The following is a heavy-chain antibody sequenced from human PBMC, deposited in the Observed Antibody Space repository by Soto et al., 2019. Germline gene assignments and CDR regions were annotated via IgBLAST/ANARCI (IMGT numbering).Heavy chain of an antibody. CDR1: GGSISSHY. Sequence: SETLSLTCTVSGGSISSHYWSWIRQPPGKGLELVGYIYYSGSTTYNPSLKSRLTISVDTSKNQFSLRLRSVTAADTAVYYCARLGRWLQALDSWGQGTLVTVSS. CDR2: IYYSGST. D-gene: IGHD5-12*01. V-gene: IGHV4-59*08. J-gene: IGHJ4*02. CDR3: ARLGRWLQALDS.